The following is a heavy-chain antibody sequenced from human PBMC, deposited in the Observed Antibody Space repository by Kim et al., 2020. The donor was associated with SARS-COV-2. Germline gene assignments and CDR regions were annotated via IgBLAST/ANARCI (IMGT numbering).Heavy chain of an antibody. V-gene: IGHV3-30*18. D-gene: IGHD6-19*01. CDR3: AKSPYSSGWTYFDY. Sequence: GGSLRLSCAASGFTFSSYGMHWVRQAPGKGLEWVAVISYDGSNKYYADSVKGRFTISRDNSKNTLYLQMNSLRAEDTAVYYCAKSPYSSGWTYFDYWGQG. CDR1: GFTFSSYG. CDR2: ISYDGSNK. J-gene: IGHJ4*02.